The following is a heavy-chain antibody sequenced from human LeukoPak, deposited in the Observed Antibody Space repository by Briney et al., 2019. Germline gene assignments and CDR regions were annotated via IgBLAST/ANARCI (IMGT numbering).Heavy chain of an antibody. V-gene: IGHV3-23*01. CDR1: GFTFSNNG. D-gene: IGHD3-22*01. Sequence: PGRSLRFSCAASGFTFSNNGMAWVRQAPGKGLEWVSSIHPNGVNTHYADSVKGRFTISRDNSKNTLFLQMSNLRVDDTAIYYCAKALYDSPLAGDPWGQGTLVTVSS. CDR2: IHPNGVNT. CDR3: AKALYDSPLAGDP. J-gene: IGHJ5*02.